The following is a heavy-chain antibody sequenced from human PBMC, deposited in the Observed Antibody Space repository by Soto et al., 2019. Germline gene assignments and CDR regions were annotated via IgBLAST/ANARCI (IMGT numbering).Heavy chain of an antibody. V-gene: IGHV3-30*18. J-gene: IGHJ4*02. CDR1: GFTFSSYA. CDR2: VSYDGSHE. D-gene: IGHD4-17*01. CDR3: AKDVNDPHNYGDYNFHY. Sequence: QVQLVESGGGVVQPGTSLRLSCAASGFTFSSYAMHWVRQAPGKGLEWVAVVSYDGSHEFYADFVEGRFTIARDNSKDTLYLQMNSLRAEDTAVYYCAKDVNDPHNYGDYNFHYWGQGTRVTVSS.